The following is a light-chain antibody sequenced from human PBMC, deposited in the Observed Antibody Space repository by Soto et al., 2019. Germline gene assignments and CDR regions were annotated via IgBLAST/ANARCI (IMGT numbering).Light chain of an antibody. CDR2: AAS. CDR1: QGISNN. Sequence: DIQMTQSPSSLSASVGDRVTITCRASQGISNNLAWYQQKPGKVPKLLIYAASTLQSGVPSRFSGSGSGTDFNLSISSLQAEDVATYYCQKYNGASWTFGQGTKVEIK. V-gene: IGKV1-27*01. J-gene: IGKJ1*01. CDR3: QKYNGASWT.